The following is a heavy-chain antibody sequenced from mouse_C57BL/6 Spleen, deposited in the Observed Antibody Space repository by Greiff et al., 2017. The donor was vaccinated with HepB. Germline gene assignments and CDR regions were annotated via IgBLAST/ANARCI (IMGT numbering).Heavy chain of an antibody. Sequence: EVQLQESGPGLVKPSQSLSLTCSVTGYSITSGYYWNWIRQFPGNKLEWMGYISYDGSNNYNPSLKNRISITRDTSKNQFFLKLNSVTTEDTATYYCARGGLGRAMDYWGQGTSVTVSS. CDR1: GYSITSGYY. CDR3: ARGGLGRAMDY. V-gene: IGHV3-6*01. J-gene: IGHJ4*01. CDR2: ISYDGSN. D-gene: IGHD3-3*01.